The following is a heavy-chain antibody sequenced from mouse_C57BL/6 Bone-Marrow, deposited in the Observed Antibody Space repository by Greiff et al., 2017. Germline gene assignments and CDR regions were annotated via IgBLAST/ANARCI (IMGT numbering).Heavy chain of an antibody. Sequence: DVLLVESGGGLVKPGGSLKLSCAASGFTFSSDTMSWVRQTPEKRLEWVATISGGGGNTYYPASVKGRFTISRDNAKNTLYLQMSRLRSEDTALYYCARHRTRGGWFAYWGQGTLVTVSA. CDR3: ARHRTRGGWFAY. V-gene: IGHV5-9*01. CDR1: GFTFSSDT. CDR2: ISGGGGNT. J-gene: IGHJ3*01.